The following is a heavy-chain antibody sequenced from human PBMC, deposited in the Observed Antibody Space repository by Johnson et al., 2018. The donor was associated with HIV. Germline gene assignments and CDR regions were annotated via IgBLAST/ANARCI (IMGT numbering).Heavy chain of an antibody. CDR3: ARVSSSSLGAFDI. D-gene: IGHD6-6*01. V-gene: IGHV3-30-3*01. J-gene: IGHJ3*02. Sequence: QEQLVESGGGVVQPGRSLRLSCAASGFTFSSYAMHWVRQAPGKGLEWVAVISYDGSNKYYADSVKGRFTISRDNSKNTLYLQMNSLRAEDTAVYYCARVSSSSLGAFDIWGQGTMVTVSS. CDR1: GFTFSSYA. CDR2: ISYDGSNK.